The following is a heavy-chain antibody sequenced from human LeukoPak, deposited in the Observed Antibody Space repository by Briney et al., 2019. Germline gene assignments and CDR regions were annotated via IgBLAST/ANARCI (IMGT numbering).Heavy chain of an antibody. CDR2: IYYSGST. D-gene: IGHD5-12*01. CDR3: ARDGYSGNDGL. Sequence: SETLSLTRTVSGGSISSYYWSWIRQPPGKGLQWIGYIYYSGSTYYNPSLKSRVTISVDTSKNQFSLKLSSVTAADTAVYYCARDGYSGNDGLWGQGTLVTVSS. CDR1: GGSISSYY. V-gene: IGHV4-59*12. J-gene: IGHJ4*02.